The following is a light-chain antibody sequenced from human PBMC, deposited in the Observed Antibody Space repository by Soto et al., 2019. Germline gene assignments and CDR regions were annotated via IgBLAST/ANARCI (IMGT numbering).Light chain of an antibody. CDR1: QSVSSN. CDR2: GAS. Sequence: EIVMTQSPAALSVSPGERATLSCRASQSVSSNLAWYHQTPGQAPRLLIYGASTRATGIPDRFSGSGSGTDFTLTISSVQSEDFEVYYCQQYNNWPRTFGQGTKVDIK. J-gene: IGKJ2*01. V-gene: IGKV3-15*01. CDR3: QQYNNWPRT.